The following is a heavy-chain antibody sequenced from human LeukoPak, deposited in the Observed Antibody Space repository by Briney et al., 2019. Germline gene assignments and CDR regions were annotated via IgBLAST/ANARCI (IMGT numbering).Heavy chain of an antibody. CDR1: GYTFTGYY. CDR3: ASPGYSSSPPRGY. D-gene: IGHD6-6*01. V-gene: IGHV1-2*02. CDR2: INPNSGGT. Sequence: ASVKVPCKASGYTFTGYYMHWVRQAPGQGLEWMGWINPNSGGTNYAQKFQGRVTMTRDTSISTAYMELSRLRSDDTAVYYCASPGYSSSPPRGYWGQGTLVTVSS. J-gene: IGHJ4*02.